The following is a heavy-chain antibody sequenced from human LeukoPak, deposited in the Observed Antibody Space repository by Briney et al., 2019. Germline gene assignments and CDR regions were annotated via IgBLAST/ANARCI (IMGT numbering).Heavy chain of an antibody. CDR1: GGSISSYY. Sequence: SETLSLTCTVSGGSISSYYWSWIRQPPGKGLEWIGYIYYSGGTNYNPSLKSRVTISVDTSKNQFSLKLSSVTAADTAVYYCARGTKEKRWLQLRAPHFDYWGQGTLVTVSS. CDR3: ARGTKEKRWLQLRAPHFDY. V-gene: IGHV4-59*01. CDR2: IYYSGGT. D-gene: IGHD5-24*01. J-gene: IGHJ4*02.